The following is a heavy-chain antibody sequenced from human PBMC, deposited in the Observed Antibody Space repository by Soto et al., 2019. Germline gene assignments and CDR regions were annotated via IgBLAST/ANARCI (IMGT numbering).Heavy chain of an antibody. Sequence: EVQLVESGGGLVQPGGSLRLSCAASGFTFSSYSMNWVRQAPGKGLEWVSYISSSSSTIYYTDSVKGRFTISRDNANSSLYLQMSSLRDDDTAVYYCARSRADGRYAFDYWGQGTLVTVSS. CDR2: ISSSSSTI. J-gene: IGHJ4*02. CDR3: ARSRADGRYAFDY. D-gene: IGHD3-9*01. V-gene: IGHV3-48*02. CDR1: GFTFSSYS.